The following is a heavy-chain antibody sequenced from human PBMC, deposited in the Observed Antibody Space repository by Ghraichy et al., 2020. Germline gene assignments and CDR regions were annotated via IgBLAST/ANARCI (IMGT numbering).Heavy chain of an antibody. CDR2: FFNTGST. J-gene: IGHJ3*01. V-gene: IGHV4-39*01. D-gene: IGHD3-22*01. Sequence: SKTLSLTCSFSGGSISSTSYYWGWIRQPPGKGLEWLGSFFNTGSTYYNASLKGRVTISVDTSKNQVSLKLSSVTAADTAVYYCAGARIFYYDSSGFGAFNFRGRGTEVTVSS. CDR1: GGSISSTSYY. CDR3: AGARIFYYDSSGFGAFNF.